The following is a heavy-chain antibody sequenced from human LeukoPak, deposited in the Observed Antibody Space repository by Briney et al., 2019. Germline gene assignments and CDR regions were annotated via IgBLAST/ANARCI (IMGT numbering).Heavy chain of an antibody. D-gene: IGHD3-10*01. CDR3: AKDPGAHYYGSGSYRRGSYFEY. J-gene: IGHJ4*02. Sequence: PGGSLRLSCAASGFSFSSSWMHWVRQAPGKGLEWVAFIRYDGSNKYYADSVKGRFTISRDNSKNTLYLQMNSLRAEDTAVYYCAKDPGAHYYGSGSYRRGSYFEYWGQGTLVTVSS. V-gene: IGHV3-30*02. CDR1: GFSFSSSW. CDR2: IRYDGSNK.